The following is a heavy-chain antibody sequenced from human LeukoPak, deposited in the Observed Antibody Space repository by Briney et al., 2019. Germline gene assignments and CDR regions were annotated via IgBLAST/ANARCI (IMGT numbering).Heavy chain of an antibody. CDR3: ARLYCSGSTCYMGVDY. V-gene: IGHV5-51*01. Sequence: GESLRISCKGSGYSFTSYWIAWVRQMPGKGLEWMGITYPGDSDTRYSPSFQGQVTISVDKSINTAYLQWSSLKASDTAMYYCARLYCSGSTCYMGVDYWGQGTLVTVSS. CDR2: TYPGDSDT. J-gene: IGHJ4*02. CDR1: GYSFTSYW. D-gene: IGHD2-15*01.